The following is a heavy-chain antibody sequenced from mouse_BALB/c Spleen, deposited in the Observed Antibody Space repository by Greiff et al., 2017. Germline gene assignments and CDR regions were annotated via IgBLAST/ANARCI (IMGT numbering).Heavy chain of an antibody. CDR2: INSNGGST. V-gene: IGHV5-6-3*01. CDR1: GFTFSSYG. CDR3: ARENYSSRWYFDV. Sequence: EVQGVESGGGLVQPGGSLKLSCAASGFTFSSYGMSWVRQTPDKRLELVATINSNGGSTYYPATVKGRFTISRDNAKNTLYLQMSSLKSEDTAMYYCARENYSSRWYFDVWGAGTTVTVSS. D-gene: IGHD1-1*01. J-gene: IGHJ1*01.